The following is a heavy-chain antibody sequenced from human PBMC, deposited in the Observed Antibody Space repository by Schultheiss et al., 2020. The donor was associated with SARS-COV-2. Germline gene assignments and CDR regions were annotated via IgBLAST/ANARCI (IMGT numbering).Heavy chain of an antibody. J-gene: IGHJ6*02. CDR1: GVTFSSYG. CDR2: ISYDGSNK. D-gene: IGHD6-13*01. Sequence: GGSLRLSCAASGVTFSSYGMHWVRQAPGKGLEWVAVISYDGSNKYYADSVNGRFTISRDNSKNTLYLQMNSLRDEDTAVYYCARGSRFLSSWYQWVYYYGMDVWGQGTTVTVSS. CDR3: ARGSRFLSSWYQWVYYYGMDV. V-gene: IGHV3-30-3*01.